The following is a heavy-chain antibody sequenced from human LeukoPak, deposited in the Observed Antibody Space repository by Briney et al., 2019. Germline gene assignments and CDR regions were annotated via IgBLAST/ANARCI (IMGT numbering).Heavy chain of an antibody. D-gene: IGHD6-13*01. CDR3: ARGGAAAGFG. Sequence: AGGSLRLSCAASGLTVSSNYMRWVRQAPGKGLEWISVIYSGGNTYYADSVKGRFTISRDNSKNTLYLQMNSLRAEDTAMYYCARGGAAAGFGWGQGTLVTVSS. CDR2: IYSGGNT. J-gene: IGHJ4*02. V-gene: IGHV3-53*01. CDR1: GLTVSSNY.